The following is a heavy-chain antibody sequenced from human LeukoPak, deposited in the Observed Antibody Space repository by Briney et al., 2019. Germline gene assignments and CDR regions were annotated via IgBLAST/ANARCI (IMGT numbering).Heavy chain of an antibody. J-gene: IGHJ4*02. V-gene: IGHV3-23*01. CDR3: AKLGAVYRLIPSYFDY. D-gene: IGHD3-3*01. Sequence: GGSVRLSCAASGFTFSSYAMSWVRQAPGKGLEWVGTINDNGGTTYYPDYVTGRFTISRDNSRNTLYLQMSSLRAEDTAVYYCAKLGAVYRLIPSYFDYWGQGTLVTVSS. CDR2: INDNGGTT. CDR1: GFTFSSYA.